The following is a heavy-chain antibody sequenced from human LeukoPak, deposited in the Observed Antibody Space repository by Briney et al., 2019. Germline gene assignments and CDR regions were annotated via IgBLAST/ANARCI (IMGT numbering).Heavy chain of an antibody. J-gene: IGHJ4*02. CDR3: ARDTSVDYSSSSGDY. Sequence: ASVKVSCKASGGTFSSYAISWVRQAPGQGLEWMGRIIPIFGTANYAQKLQGRVTMTTDTSTSTAYMELRSLRSDDTAVYYCARDTSVDYSSSSGDYWGQGTLVTVSS. D-gene: IGHD6-6*01. CDR2: IIPIFGTA. CDR1: GGTFSSYA. V-gene: IGHV1-69*05.